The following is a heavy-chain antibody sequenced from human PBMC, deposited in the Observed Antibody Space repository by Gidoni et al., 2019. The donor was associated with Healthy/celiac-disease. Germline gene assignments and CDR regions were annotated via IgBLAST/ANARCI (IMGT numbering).Heavy chain of an antibody. CDR3: AKELFRVPAALYYYGMDV. CDR1: GFTFSSYG. V-gene: IGHV3-30*18. Sequence: QVQLVESGGGGVQPGRSLRRSCAASGFTFSSYGMHWVRQAPGKGLEWVAVISYDGSNKYYADSVKGRFTISRDNSKNTLYLQMNSLRAEDTAVYYCAKELFRVPAALYYYGMDVWGQGTTVTVSS. D-gene: IGHD2-2*01. CDR2: ISYDGSNK. J-gene: IGHJ6*02.